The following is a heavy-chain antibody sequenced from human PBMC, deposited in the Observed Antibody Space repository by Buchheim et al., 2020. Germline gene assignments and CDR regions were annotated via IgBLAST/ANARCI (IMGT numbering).Heavy chain of an antibody. V-gene: IGHV1-69*01. J-gene: IGHJ4*02. Sequence: QVQLVQSGAEVKKPGSSVKLSCKASGGTFNMYAMNWVRQAPGQGLEWMGEIVPLFGTTNYAQNFQGRATITADESTRKAYMELSTLNSEDSAVYYCAQKDSHGFYFDLWGQGTL. CDR2: IVPLFGTT. CDR1: GGTFNMYA. CDR3: AQKDSHGFYFDL. D-gene: IGHD5-18*01.